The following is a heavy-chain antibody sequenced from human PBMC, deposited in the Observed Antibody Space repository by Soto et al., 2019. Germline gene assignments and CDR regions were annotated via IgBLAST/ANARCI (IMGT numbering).Heavy chain of an antibody. CDR3: AKYGMVRGVIEYYYYYYMDV. Sequence: PGGSLRLSCAASGFTFSSYAMSWVRQAPGKGLEWVSAISGSGGSTYYADSVKGRFTISRDNSKNTLYLQMNSLRAEDTAVYYCAKYGMVRGVIEYYYYYYMDVWGKGTTVTVSS. D-gene: IGHD3-10*01. CDR2: ISGSGGST. J-gene: IGHJ6*03. V-gene: IGHV3-23*01. CDR1: GFTFSSYA.